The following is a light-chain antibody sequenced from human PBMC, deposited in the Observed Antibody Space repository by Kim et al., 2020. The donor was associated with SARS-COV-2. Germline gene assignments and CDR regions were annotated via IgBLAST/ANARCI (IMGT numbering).Light chain of an antibody. CDR2: GAS. CDR1: QSVTNDY. J-gene: IGKJ2*01. CDR3: QQYVSSVYT. V-gene: IGKV3-20*01. Sequence: LSPGEGTTLPCRASQSVTNDYLAWYQHKPGQAPRLLIYGASTRATGIPDRFSGSGSGTDFTLTISRLEPEDFAVYYCQQYVSSVYTFGQGTKLEI.